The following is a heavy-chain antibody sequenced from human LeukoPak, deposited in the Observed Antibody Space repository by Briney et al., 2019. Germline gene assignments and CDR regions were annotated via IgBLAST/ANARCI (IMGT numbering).Heavy chain of an antibody. CDR1: GFTFSNYW. V-gene: IGHV3-74*01. D-gene: IGHD1-26*01. J-gene: IGHJ5*02. Sequence: GGSLRLSCAASGFTFSNYWMHWVRQAPGKGLVWVSRIGSDGSSTNYADSVKGRFTISRDNAKNMLYLQMNSLRVEDTAVYYCARGPIVGATPWFDPWGQGTLVTVSS. CDR2: IGSDGSST. CDR3: ARGPIVGATPWFDP.